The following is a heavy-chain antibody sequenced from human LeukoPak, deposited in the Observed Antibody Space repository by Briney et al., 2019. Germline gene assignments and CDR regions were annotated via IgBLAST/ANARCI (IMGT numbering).Heavy chain of an antibody. CDR3: ARVSYNWNDASFDY. CDR1: GYTFTSYG. Sequence: GASVQVSSQASGYTFTSYGIRWVRQAPGQGQEWMGWISAYNGNTNYSQKLQGRVTMTTDTSTSTAYMELRSLRSDDTAVYYCARVSYNWNDASFDYWGQGTLVTVSS. D-gene: IGHD1-1*01. V-gene: IGHV1-18*01. CDR2: ISAYNGNT. J-gene: IGHJ4*02.